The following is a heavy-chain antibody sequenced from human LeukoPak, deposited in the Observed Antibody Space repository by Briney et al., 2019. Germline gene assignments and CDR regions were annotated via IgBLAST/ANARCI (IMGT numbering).Heavy chain of an antibody. V-gene: IGHV1-2*02. Sequence: GASVKVSCKASGYTFTNYYMHWVRQAPGQGLEWMGWINPDSGGTNYAQRFQGRVTMTRDTSISTAYMELSRLRSDDTAVYYCASISDDEVITLSYWGQGTLVTVSS. CDR2: INPDSGGT. CDR1: GYTFTNYY. J-gene: IGHJ4*02. CDR3: ASISDDEVITLSY. D-gene: IGHD3-22*01.